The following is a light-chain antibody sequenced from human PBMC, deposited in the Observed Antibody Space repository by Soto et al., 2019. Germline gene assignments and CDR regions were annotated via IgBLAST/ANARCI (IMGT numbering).Light chain of an antibody. Sequence: QSVLSQPPSVSGAPGQRITISCTGSSSNIGANYDVHWYRHVPGTAPKLLMSGDNNRPSGVADRFSDSKSGTSASLAITRLQADEEADYYCQSYDSSRNRVFGTGTKLTVL. V-gene: IGLV1-40*01. CDR1: SSNIGANYD. CDR2: GDN. J-gene: IGLJ1*01. CDR3: QSYDSSRNRV.